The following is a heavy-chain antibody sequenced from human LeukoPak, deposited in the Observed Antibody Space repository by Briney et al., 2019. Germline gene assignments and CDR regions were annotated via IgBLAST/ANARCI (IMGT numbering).Heavy chain of an antibody. D-gene: IGHD1-1*01. CDR3: ARDQDEDRAGTTYDW. J-gene: IGHJ4*02. V-gene: IGHV3-7*03. CDR2: IKHDGSEK. Sequence: GGSLRLSCAASGFTFSDYWMSWVRQAPGKGLDWVANIKHDGSEKYYVDSVKGRFTISRDNAKNALYLQMNSLRAEDTAVYYCARDQDEDRAGTTYDWWGQGTLVTVSS. CDR1: GFTFSDYW.